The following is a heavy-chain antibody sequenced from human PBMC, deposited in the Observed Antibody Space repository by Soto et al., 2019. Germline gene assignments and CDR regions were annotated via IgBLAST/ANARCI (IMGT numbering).Heavy chain of an antibody. Sequence: GGSLRLSCAASGFTFSSYAMSWVRQAPGKGLEWVSAISGSGGSTYYADSVKGRFTISRDNSKNTLYLQMNSLRAEDTAVYYCAKDRLGTILGYCSSTSCSSPNARPYDAFDIWGQGTMVTVSS. V-gene: IGHV3-23*01. D-gene: IGHD2-2*01. CDR3: AKDRLGTILGYCSSTSCSSPNARPYDAFDI. CDR2: ISGSGGST. J-gene: IGHJ3*02. CDR1: GFTFSSYA.